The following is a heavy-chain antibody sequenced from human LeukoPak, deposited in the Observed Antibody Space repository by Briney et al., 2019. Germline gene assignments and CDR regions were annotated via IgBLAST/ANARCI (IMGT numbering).Heavy chain of an antibody. J-gene: IGHJ4*02. Sequence: GGSLRLSCAASGFTFEDYAMHWVRQAPGKGLEWVSGISWNSGSIGYADSVKGRFTISRDNAKNSLYLQMNSLRAEDTAFYYCAKDIRYNILTAYHDYWGQGILVTVSS. V-gene: IGHV3-9*01. CDR1: GFTFEDYA. CDR2: ISWNSGSI. CDR3: AKDIRYNILTAYHDY. D-gene: IGHD3-9*01.